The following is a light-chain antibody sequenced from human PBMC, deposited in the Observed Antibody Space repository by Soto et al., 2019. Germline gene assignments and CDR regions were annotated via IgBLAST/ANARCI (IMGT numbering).Light chain of an antibody. CDR1: QTISNTF. CDR2: GAS. V-gene: IGKV3-20*01. Sequence: EIVLTQSPGTLSLSPGERATLSCRASQTISNTFLAWHQQRPGQAPRLLIYGASGRAAGIPDRFSGSASGTDFTLTINRLEPEDFAVYYCQLYGISPHFGQGTRLEIK. CDR3: QLYGISPH. J-gene: IGKJ5*01.